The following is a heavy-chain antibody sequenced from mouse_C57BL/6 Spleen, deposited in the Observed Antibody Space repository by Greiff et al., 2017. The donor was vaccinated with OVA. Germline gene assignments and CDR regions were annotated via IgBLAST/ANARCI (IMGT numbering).Heavy chain of an antibody. D-gene: IGHD2-2*01. J-gene: IGHJ2*01. CDR1: GYAFSSYW. V-gene: IGHV1-80*01. Sequence: QVQLKESGAELVKPGASVKISCKASGYAFSSYWMNWVKQRPGKGLEWIGQIYPGDGDTNYNGKFKGKATLTADKSSSTAYMQLSSLTSEDSAVYFCARGRLDYFDYWGQGTTLTVSS. CDR2: IYPGDGDT. CDR3: ARGRLDYFDY.